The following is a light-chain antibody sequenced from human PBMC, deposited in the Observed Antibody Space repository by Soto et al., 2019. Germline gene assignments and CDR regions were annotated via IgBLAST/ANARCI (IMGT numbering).Light chain of an antibody. Sequence: EIVLTQSPGTLSLSPGERATLSCRASQSVSSSYLAWYQQKPGQAPRLLIYGASSRATGIPDRFSGSESGTDFTLTISRLEPEDFAVYSCQQYGSSPYTFGQGTKVDIK. J-gene: IGKJ2*01. CDR2: GAS. V-gene: IGKV3-20*01. CDR3: QQYGSSPYT. CDR1: QSVSSSY.